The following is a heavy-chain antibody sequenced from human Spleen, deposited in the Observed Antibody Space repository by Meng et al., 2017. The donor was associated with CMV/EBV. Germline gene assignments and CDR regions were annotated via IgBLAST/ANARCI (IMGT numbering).Heavy chain of an antibody. CDR2: IYNDGAT. D-gene: IGHD1-1*01. Sequence: GESLKISCVASGVTVSSNYMTWVRQAPGKGLEWVSVIYNDGATYYEDSVKGRFTISRVNPKNTLYLQMNSLRAEDTAVYYCASDYKWGLDCWGQGAQVTVSS. J-gene: IGHJ4*02. CDR3: ASDYKWGLDC. CDR1: GVTVSSNY. V-gene: IGHV3-53*01.